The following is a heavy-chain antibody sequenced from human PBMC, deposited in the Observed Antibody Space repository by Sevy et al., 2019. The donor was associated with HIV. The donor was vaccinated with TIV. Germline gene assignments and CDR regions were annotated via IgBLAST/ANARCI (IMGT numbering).Heavy chain of an antibody. CDR1: GGSFSGYS. CDR2: INHSGST. D-gene: IGHD2-2*01. CDR3: ARAPPVVVVPGAPSWFDP. J-gene: IGHJ5*02. Sequence: ETLSLTCAVSGGSFSGYSWDWIRQPPGKGLEWIGEINHSGSTHYNPSLKSRITISVDTSKNQFSLRLNSVTAADTAVYYCARAPPVVVVPGAPSWFDPWGQGTLVTVSS. V-gene: IGHV4-34*01.